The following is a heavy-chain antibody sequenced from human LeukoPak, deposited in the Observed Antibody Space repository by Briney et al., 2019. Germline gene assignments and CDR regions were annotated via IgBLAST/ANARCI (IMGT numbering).Heavy chain of an antibody. CDR1: GGSISSSSYY. J-gene: IGHJ1*01. CDR2: IYYSGST. Sequence: SETLSLTCTVSGGSISSSSYYWGWIRQPPGKGREWIGSIYYSGSTYYNPSLKSRVTISVDTSKNQFSLKLSSVTAADTAVYYCARLRALTVNYVAEYFQHWGQGTLVTVSS. CDR3: ARLRALTVNYVAEYFQH. D-gene: IGHD4-17*01. V-gene: IGHV4-39*01.